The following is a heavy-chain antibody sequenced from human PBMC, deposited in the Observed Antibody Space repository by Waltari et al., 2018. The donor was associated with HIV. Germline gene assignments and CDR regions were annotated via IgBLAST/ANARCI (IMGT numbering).Heavy chain of an antibody. CDR2: IRSKNDHGAP. Sequence: DVNLVESGGDLVKPGGSLKLSCVTSGFTFKNAWMSWVRQGPGRGLQWIGRIRSKNDHGAPHYSAPVKGRFFTSRDDSRATVYLKMTDLRVEDTAIYYCTTAHPVSEYCGGDCSIPLLYYYFEGRDFWGRGTSVTVSS. D-gene: IGHD2-21*02. CDR3: TTAHPVSEYCGGDCSIPLLYYYFEGRDF. CDR1: GFTFKNAW. J-gene: IGHJ6*02. V-gene: IGHV3-15*05.